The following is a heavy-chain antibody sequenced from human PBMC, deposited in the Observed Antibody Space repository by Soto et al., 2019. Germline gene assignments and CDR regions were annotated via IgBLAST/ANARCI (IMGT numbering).Heavy chain of an antibody. V-gene: IGHV3-33*01. D-gene: IGHD2-8*01. CDR3: ARVRNNNDKRLDV. CDR2: IWYGGTT. Sequence: QELLVESGGGVVRPGSSLRLSCVTSGIIFEAHAFHWVRQAPGKGLKWVALIWYGGTTYYEDSVQGRFTISRDNSKKTVFLQMNHLRPEDLGVYYCARVRNNNDKRLDVWGQGTTVNVSS. J-gene: IGHJ6*02. CDR1: GIIFEAHA.